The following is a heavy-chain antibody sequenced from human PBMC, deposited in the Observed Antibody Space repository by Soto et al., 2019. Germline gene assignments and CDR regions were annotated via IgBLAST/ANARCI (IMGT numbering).Heavy chain of an antibody. CDR3: ANERDRIVTAARELDY. Sequence: QVQLVQSGGGVVQPGKSLRLSCAASGFTFNSFGMHWVRQAPGKGLEWVAVISFDRSNVNYADSVRGRFTISSDDSKNILYLPLDSLRSGHTAVYYCANERDRIVTAARELDYWGQGTLVTVSS. CDR1: GFTFNSFG. D-gene: IGHD2-2*01. J-gene: IGHJ4*02. V-gene: IGHV3-30*18. CDR2: ISFDRSNV.